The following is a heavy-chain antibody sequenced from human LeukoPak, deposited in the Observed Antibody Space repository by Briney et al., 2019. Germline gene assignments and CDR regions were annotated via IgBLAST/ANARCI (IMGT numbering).Heavy chain of an antibody. CDR3: ARVRRGWAAAEFFDY. CDR2: IYTSGST. D-gene: IGHD6-13*01. Sequence: TSETLSLTCTVSGGSISSYYWSWIRQPAGKGLEWIGRIYTSGSTNYNPSLKSRVTMSVDTSKNQFSLKLSSVTAADTAVYYCARVRRGWAAAEFFDYWGQGTLVTVSS. V-gene: IGHV4-4*07. J-gene: IGHJ4*02. CDR1: GGSISSYY.